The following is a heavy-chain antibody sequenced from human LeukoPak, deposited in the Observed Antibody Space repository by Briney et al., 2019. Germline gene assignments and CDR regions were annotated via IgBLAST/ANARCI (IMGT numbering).Heavy chain of an antibody. D-gene: IGHD3-16*01. V-gene: IGHV1-2*02. J-gene: IGHJ4*02. CDR1: VYTSTDYY. CDR2: INPNSGVT. CDR3: AAERSNGGLRLDF. Sequence: ASVTVSCKSSVYTSTDYYMHWVRQAPGQGLKWMGWINPNSGVTNYAQNFQGRVTMTRDTSISTAYMELTWLSSDDTAVYYCAAERSNGGLRLDFWGQGTLVTASS.